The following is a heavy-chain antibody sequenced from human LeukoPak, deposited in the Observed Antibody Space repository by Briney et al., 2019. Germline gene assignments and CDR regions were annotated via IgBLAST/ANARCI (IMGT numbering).Heavy chain of an antibody. D-gene: IGHD3-10*01. Sequence: GGSLRLSCAASGFTFSSYAMTWVRQAPGKGLEWVSATSASGGSTYCADSVKGRFTLSRDTSKSTLYLQMNSLRAEDTAVYYCAKGSTMLRGVIDYWGQGTLVTVSS. CDR2: TSASGGST. CDR1: GFTFSSYA. V-gene: IGHV3-23*01. J-gene: IGHJ4*02. CDR3: AKGSTMLRGVIDY.